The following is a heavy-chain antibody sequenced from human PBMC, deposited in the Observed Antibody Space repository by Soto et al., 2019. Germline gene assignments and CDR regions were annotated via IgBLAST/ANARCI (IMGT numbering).Heavy chain of an antibody. CDR3: ARAYAVVGSLFDY. Sequence: QLQLQESGSGLVKPSQTLSLSCAVSGGSISSGGYSWSWIRQPPGKGLEWIGYIYHSGSTYYNPSLKSRGTISVDRSKNQFSLKLSSVTAADTAVYYCARAYAVVGSLFDYWGQGTLVTVSS. CDR2: IYHSGST. D-gene: IGHD6-19*01. CDR1: GGSISSGGYS. J-gene: IGHJ4*02. V-gene: IGHV4-30-2*01.